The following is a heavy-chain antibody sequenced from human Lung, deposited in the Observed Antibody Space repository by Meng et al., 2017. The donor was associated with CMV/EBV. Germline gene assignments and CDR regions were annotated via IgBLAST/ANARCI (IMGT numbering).Heavy chain of an antibody. CDR1: GFSFSSFA. V-gene: IGHV3-33*06. D-gene: IGHD2-2*01. CDR3: AKVPCSSTSCYPYYFDY. Sequence: GESLKISCAASGFSFSSFAMHWVRQAPGKGLEWVAVIWFDGSFKFYGDSVQGRFTISRDNSKNIVYLEMNNLRAEDTAVYYCAKVPCSSTSCYPYYFDYWGQGSXVTVSS. J-gene: IGHJ4*02. CDR2: IWFDGSFK.